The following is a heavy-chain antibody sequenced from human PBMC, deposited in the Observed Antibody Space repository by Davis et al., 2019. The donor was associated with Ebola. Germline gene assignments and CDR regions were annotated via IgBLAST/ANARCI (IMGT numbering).Heavy chain of an antibody. V-gene: IGHV3-13*01. Sequence: PGGSLSLSCAASGFSLSSYDMHWVRQATGKGLEWVSAIGTAGDTYYPASVKGRFTISRENDKNSLYLQMNSLRAGGTAVYYCARGGGDDPHFEYWSQGTLVTVSS. D-gene: IGHD3-16*01. CDR1: GFSLSSYD. J-gene: IGHJ4*02. CDR2: IGTAGDT. CDR3: ARGGGDDPHFEY.